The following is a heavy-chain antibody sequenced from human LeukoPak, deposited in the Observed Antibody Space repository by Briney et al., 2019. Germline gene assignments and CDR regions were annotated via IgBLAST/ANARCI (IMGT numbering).Heavy chain of an antibody. Sequence: GRSLRLSCAASGFTFSSYAMSWVRQAPGKGLEWVSAISGSGGSTYYADSVKGRFTISRDNSKNTLYLQMNSLRAEDTAVYYCAKDPRYYDFWSGSDYWGQGTLVTVSS. CDR2: ISGSGGST. CDR1: GFTFSSYA. D-gene: IGHD3-3*01. CDR3: AKDPRYYDFWSGSDY. V-gene: IGHV3-23*01. J-gene: IGHJ4*02.